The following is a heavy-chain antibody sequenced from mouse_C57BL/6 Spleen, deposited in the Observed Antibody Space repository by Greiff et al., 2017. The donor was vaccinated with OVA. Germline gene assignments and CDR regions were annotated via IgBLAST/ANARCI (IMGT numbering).Heavy chain of an antibody. J-gene: IGHJ3*01. CDR3: TRYDSNYGFAY. CDR2: IDPETGGT. Sequence: QVQLQQSGAELVRPGASVTLSCKASGYTFTDYEMHWVKQTPVHGLEWIGAIDPETGGTAYNQKFKGKAILTADKSSSTAYMELRSLTSEDSAVYYCTRYDSNYGFAYWGQGTLVTVSA. V-gene: IGHV1-15*01. CDR1: GYTFTDYE. D-gene: IGHD2-5*01.